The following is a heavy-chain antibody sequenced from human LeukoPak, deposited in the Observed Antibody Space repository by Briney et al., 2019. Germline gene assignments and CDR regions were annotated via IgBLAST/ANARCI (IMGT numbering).Heavy chain of an antibody. D-gene: IGHD6-13*01. CDR1: GFTFSSYG. CDR2: ISYDGSNK. V-gene: IGHV3-30*18. CDR3: AKDYLTQLVLHYFDY. Sequence: GGSLRLSCAASGFTFSSYGMHWVRQAPGKGLEWVAVISYDGSNKYYADSVKGRFTISRDNSKNTLYLQMNSLRAEDTAVYYCAKDYLTQLVLHYFDYWGQGTLVTVSS. J-gene: IGHJ4*02.